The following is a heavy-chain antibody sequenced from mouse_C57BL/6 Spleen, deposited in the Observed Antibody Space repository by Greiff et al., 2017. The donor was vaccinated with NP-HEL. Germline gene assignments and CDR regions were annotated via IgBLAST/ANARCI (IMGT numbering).Heavy chain of an antibody. CDR2: IDPETGGT. J-gene: IGHJ2*01. Sequence: QLKQSGAELVRPGASVTLSCKASGYTFTDYEMHWVKQTPVHGLEWIGAIDPETGGTAYNQKFKGKAILTADKSSSTAYMELRSLTSEDSAVYYCTRRYYSNYLDYWGQGTTLTVSS. V-gene: IGHV1-15*01. CDR1: GYTFTDYE. D-gene: IGHD2-5*01. CDR3: TRRYYSNYLDY.